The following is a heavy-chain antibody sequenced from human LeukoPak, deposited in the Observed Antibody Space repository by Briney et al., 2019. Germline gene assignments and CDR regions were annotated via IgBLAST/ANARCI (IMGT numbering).Heavy chain of an antibody. J-gene: IGHJ4*02. V-gene: IGHV3-9*03. D-gene: IGHD3-10*01. Sequence: PGGSLRLSCAASGFTFSSYEMNWVRQAPGKGLEWVSGISWNSGSIGYADSVKGRFTISRDNAKNSLYLQMNSLRAEDMALYYCAKDIHPLFDYGSGHFDYWGQGTLVTVSS. CDR3: AKDIHPLFDYGSGHFDY. CDR1: GFTFSSYE. CDR2: ISWNSGSI.